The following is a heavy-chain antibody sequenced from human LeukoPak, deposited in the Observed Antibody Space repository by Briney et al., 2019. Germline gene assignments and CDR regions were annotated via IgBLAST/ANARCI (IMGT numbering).Heavy chain of an antibody. CDR2: IKREGSEK. CDR1: GFTFSSYW. Sequence: QSGGSLRLSCAASGFTFSSYWMSWVRQAPGKGREWVANIKREGSEKYYVDSVKGRFTISRDNAKNSLYLQVNSLSAEDTAVYYCARDLTVVVPAAILGRAGDYYYYGMDVWGQGTTVTVSS. J-gene: IGHJ6*02. CDR3: ARDLTVVVPAAILGRAGDYYYYGMDV. V-gene: IGHV3-7*01. D-gene: IGHD2-2*02.